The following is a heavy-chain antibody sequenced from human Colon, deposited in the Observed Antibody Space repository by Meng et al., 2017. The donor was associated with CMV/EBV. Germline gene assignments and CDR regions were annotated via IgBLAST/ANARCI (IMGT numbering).Heavy chain of an antibody. V-gene: IGHV1-18*01. CDR3: ARDQFYYFDY. Sequence: ASVKVSCKASGYTFTRNDITWVRQAPGQGPEWMGWISPYNGNTNYAQRLQGRVTMTTDTSTSTVYMELRSLRSDDTAVYYCARDQFYYFDYWGQGTLVTVSS. D-gene: IGHD2/OR15-2a*01. CDR2: ISPYNGNT. J-gene: IGHJ4*02. CDR1: GYTFTRND.